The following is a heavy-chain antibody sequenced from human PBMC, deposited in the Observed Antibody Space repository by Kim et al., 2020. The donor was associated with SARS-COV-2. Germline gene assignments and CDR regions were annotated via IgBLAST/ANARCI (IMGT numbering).Heavy chain of an antibody. J-gene: IGHJ3*01. D-gene: IGHD2-21*01. Sequence: SETLSLTCTVSGGSISSGGYYWSWIRQHPGRGLEWFVYIYYSGSTYYNPSLNSRVTISVDTSKNQFSLKLSSVTAAATVVYYCARRWGLGGALDVWCHGT. CDR3: ARRWGLGGALDV. CDR1: GGSISSGGYY. V-gene: IGHV4-31*03. CDR2: IYYSGST.